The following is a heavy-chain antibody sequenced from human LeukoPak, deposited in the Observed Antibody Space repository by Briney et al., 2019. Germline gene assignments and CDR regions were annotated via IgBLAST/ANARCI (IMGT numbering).Heavy chain of an antibody. CDR2: MNPNSGNT. Sequence: GASVKVSCKASGYTFTSYEIKWVRQATGQGLEWMGWMNPNSGNTGYAQKFQGRVTMTRNTSISTSYMELSSLRSEDTAVYYCARGSDSGSYWGAFDIWGQGTMVTVSS. J-gene: IGHJ3*02. D-gene: IGHD1-26*01. CDR1: GYTFTSYE. CDR3: ARGSDSGSYWGAFDI. V-gene: IGHV1-8*01.